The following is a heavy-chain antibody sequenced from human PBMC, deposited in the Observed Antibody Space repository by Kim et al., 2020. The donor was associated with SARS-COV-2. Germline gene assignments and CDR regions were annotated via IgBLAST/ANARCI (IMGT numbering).Heavy chain of an antibody. V-gene: IGHV3-30-3*01. Sequence: GGYLRLSCAASGFTFSSCAMHWVRQAPGKGLEWGAVISYDGSNKNYADSVKGRFTISRDNSKNTLYLQMNSLRAEDTALYYCERDPWSRLRGVTYSYYGMDVWGQGTTVTVSS. CDR1: GFTFSSCA. J-gene: IGHJ6*02. CDR3: ERDPWSRLRGVTYSYYGMDV. CDR2: ISYDGSNK. D-gene: IGHD3-10*01.